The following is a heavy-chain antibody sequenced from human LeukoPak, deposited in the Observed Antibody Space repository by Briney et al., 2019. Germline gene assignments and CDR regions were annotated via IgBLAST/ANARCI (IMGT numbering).Heavy chain of an antibody. CDR1: GYTFIGYY. Sequence: GASVKVSFKTSGYTFIGYYMHWVRQAPGQGLEWMSWINPNSGGTNYAQKFQGRVTMTRDTSISTAYMGLSRLRSDDTAVYYCARSSYYYDSTGHFDYWGQGTLVTVSS. CDR2: INPNSGGT. J-gene: IGHJ4*02. D-gene: IGHD3-22*01. CDR3: ARSSYYYDSTGHFDY. V-gene: IGHV1-2*02.